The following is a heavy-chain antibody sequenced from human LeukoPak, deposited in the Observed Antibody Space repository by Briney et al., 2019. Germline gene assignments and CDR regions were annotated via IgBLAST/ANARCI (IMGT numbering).Heavy chain of an antibody. J-gene: IGHJ4*02. CDR1: GGSISSYY. CDR3: ARYGGPFDY. D-gene: IGHD1-1*01. CDR2: IYYSGGT. V-gene: IGHV4-59*01. Sequence: SETLSLTCTVSGGSISSYYWSWIRQPPGKGLEWIGYIYYSGGTNYNPSLKSRVTISVDTSKNQFSLKLSSVTAADTAVYYCARYGGPFDYWGQGTLVTVSS.